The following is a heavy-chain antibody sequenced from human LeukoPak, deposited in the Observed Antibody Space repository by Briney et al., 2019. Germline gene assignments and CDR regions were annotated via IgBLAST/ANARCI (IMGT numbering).Heavy chain of an antibody. Sequence: PGGSLRLSCAASGFSFNSYGMHWVRQAPGKGLEWVAVISYDGSNKYYADSVKGRFTISRDNSKNTLHLQMNSQRTDDTAVYYCARESSGWLQLFDYWGQGTLVTVSS. CDR3: ARESSGWLQLFDY. V-gene: IGHV3-30*03. D-gene: IGHD5-24*01. J-gene: IGHJ4*02. CDR1: GFSFNSYG. CDR2: ISYDGSNK.